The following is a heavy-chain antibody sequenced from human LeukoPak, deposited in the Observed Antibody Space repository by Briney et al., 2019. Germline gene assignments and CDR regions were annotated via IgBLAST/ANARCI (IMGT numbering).Heavy chain of an antibody. V-gene: IGHV3-7*01. CDR1: GFTFSSYW. J-gene: IGHJ4*02. CDR2: IKQDGSEK. CDR3: ARDEFRDDHVWGTPFDY. D-gene: IGHD3-16*01. Sequence: GGSLRLSCAASGFTFSSYWMSWVRQAPGKGLEWVANIKQDGSEKYYVDSVKGRFTISRDNAKNSLYLQMNSLRAEDTAVYYCARDEFRDDHVWGTPFDYWGQGTLVTVSS.